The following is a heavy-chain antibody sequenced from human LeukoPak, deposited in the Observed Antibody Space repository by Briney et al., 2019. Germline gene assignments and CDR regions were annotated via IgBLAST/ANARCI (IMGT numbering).Heavy chain of an antibody. CDR1: GFTFSSYA. V-gene: IGHV3-23*01. J-gene: IGHJ4*02. D-gene: IGHD6-19*01. CDR3: AKEDGYSSGWYVRGFDY. Sequence: GGSLRLSCAASGFTFSSYAMSWVRQAPGKGLEWVSAISGSGGSTYYADSVKGRFTISRDNSKNTLYLQMNSLRAEDTAVYYCAKEDGYSSGWYVRGFDYWGQGTLVTVSS. CDR2: ISGSGGST.